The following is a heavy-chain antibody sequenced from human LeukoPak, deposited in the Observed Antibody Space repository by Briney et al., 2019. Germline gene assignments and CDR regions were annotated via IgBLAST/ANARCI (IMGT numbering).Heavy chain of an antibody. CDR3: AKDWALWQPLGPEFDY. CDR2: ISGSGGST. Sequence: PGGSLRLSCAASGFTFSSYAMSWVRQAPGKGLEWVSAISGSGGSTYYADSVKGRFTISRDNSKNTLYLQMNSLRAEDTAVYYCAKDWALWQPLGPEFDYWGQGTLVTVSS. CDR1: GFTFSSYA. V-gene: IGHV3-23*01. D-gene: IGHD6-13*01. J-gene: IGHJ4*02.